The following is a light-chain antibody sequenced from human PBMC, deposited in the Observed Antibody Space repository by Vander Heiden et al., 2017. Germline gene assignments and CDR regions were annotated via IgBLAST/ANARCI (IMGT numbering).Light chain of an antibody. CDR3: QQYYTTPHT. CDR1: QSVLHSSNNKNY. V-gene: IGKV4-1*01. Sequence: DIVMTQSPDPLAVSLGERATINCKSSQSVLHSSNNKNYLAWYQQKPGQPPKLLIYWASTRESGVPDRFSGSGSGTDFTLAISSLQAEDVAVYYCQQYYTTPHTFGQGTKLEIK. CDR2: WAS. J-gene: IGKJ2*01.